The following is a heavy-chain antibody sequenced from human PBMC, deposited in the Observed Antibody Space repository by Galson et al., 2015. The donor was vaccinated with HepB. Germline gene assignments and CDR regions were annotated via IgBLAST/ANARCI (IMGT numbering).Heavy chain of an antibody. CDR2: INPSGGST. D-gene: IGHD2-8*01. CDR3: AREQGVLDHTFDI. CDR1: GYTFTSYY. Sequence: SVKVSCKASGYTFTSYYMHWVRQAPGQGLEWMGIINPSGGSTSYAQKFQGRVTMTRDTSTSTVYMELSSLRSEDTAVYYCAREQGVLDHTFDIWGQGTMVTVSS. V-gene: IGHV1-46*01. J-gene: IGHJ3*02.